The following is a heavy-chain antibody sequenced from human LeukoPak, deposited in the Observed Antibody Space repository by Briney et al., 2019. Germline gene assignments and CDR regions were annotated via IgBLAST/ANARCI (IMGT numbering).Heavy chain of an antibody. CDR2: ISGSGGST. V-gene: IGHV3-23*01. D-gene: IGHD1-26*01. J-gene: IGHJ4*02. CDR3: AKDREGATGY. CDR1: GFTFSSYG. Sequence: GRSLRLSCAASGFTFSSYGMHWVRQAPGKGLEWVSAISGSGGSTYYADSVKGRFTISRDNSKNTLYLQMNSLRAEDTAVYYCAKDREGATGYWGQGTLVTVSS.